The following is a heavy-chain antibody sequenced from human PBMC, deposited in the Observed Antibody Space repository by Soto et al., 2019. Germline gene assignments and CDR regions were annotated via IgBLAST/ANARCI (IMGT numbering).Heavy chain of an antibody. J-gene: IGHJ6*02. CDR3: ARVVHRTIFGVVSNYGMDV. V-gene: IGHV4-38-2*01. D-gene: IGHD3-3*01. CDR2: IYHSGST. Sequence: SETLSLTCAVSGYSISSGYYWGWIRQPPGKGLEWIGSIYHSGSTYYNPSLKSRVTISVDTSKNQFSLKLSSVTAADTAVYYCARVVHRTIFGVVSNYGMDVWGQGTTVTV. CDR1: GYSISSGYY.